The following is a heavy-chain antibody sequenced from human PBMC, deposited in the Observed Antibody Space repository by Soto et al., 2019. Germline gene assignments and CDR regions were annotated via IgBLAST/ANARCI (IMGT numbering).Heavy chain of an antibody. CDR1: GVIFNNYE. J-gene: IGHJ4*02. CDR2: ISSSGTII. D-gene: IGHD1-26*01. CDR3: AGGVMYSGSYQD. Sequence: ESGGGLVQPGGSLRLSCAASGVIFNNYEMAWVRQAPGKGLEWVSYISSSGTIIVYADSVKGRFTISRDNAKNSLYLQMNSLTAEDTAVYYCAGGVMYSGSYQDWGQGTLVTVSS. V-gene: IGHV3-48*03.